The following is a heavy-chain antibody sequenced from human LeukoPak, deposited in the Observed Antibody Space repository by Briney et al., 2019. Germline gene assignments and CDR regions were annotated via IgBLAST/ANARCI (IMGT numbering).Heavy chain of an antibody. Sequence: PSQTLSLTCTVSGGSISSGGYYWSWIGQHPGKGLEWIGYIYYSGSTYYNPSLKSRVTISVDTSKNQFSLKLSSVTAADTAVYYCAQYYYDSSGYNWFDPWGQGTLVTVSS. D-gene: IGHD3-22*01. V-gene: IGHV4-31*03. CDR3: AQYYYDSSGYNWFDP. J-gene: IGHJ5*02. CDR1: GGSISSGGYY. CDR2: IYYSGST.